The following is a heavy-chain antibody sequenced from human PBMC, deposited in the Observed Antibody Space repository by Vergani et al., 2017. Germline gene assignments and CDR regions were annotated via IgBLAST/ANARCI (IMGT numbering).Heavy chain of an antibody. CDR2: ISSSSSYT. Sequence: VQLLESGGGLVQPGGSLRLSCAASGFTFSDYYMSWIRQAPGKGLEWVSYISSSSSYTNYADSVKGRFTISRDNAKNSLYLQMNSLRAEDTAVYYCARVNYYDSSGYYFAGRGYYFDYWGQGTLVTVSS. CDR1: GFTFSDYY. D-gene: IGHD3-22*01. J-gene: IGHJ4*02. CDR3: ARVNYYDSSGYYFAGRGYYFDY. V-gene: IGHV3-11*06.